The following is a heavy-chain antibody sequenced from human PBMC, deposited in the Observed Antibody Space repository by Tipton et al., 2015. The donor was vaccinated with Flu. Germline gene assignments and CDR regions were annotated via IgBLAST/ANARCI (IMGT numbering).Heavy chain of an antibody. CDR1: GFTFSSYA. Sequence: SLRLSCAASGFTFSSYAMSWVRQAPGKGLEWVSSISSSSSYIYYADSVKGRFTISRDNAKNSLYLQMNSLRAEDTAVYYCARAPRSSVTRARGAFDIWGQGTMVTVSS. D-gene: IGHD4-17*01. CDR3: ARAPRSSVTRARGAFDI. J-gene: IGHJ3*02. V-gene: IGHV3-21*01. CDR2: ISSSSSYI.